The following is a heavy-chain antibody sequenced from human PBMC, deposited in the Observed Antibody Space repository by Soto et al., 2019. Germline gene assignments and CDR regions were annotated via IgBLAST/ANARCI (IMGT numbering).Heavy chain of an antibody. V-gene: IGHV3-30-3*01. CDR1: GFTFSSYT. D-gene: IGHD3-22*01. J-gene: IGHJ4*02. CDR3: ARVRYYDSSGYLPLDY. Sequence: GSLRLSCAASGFTFSSYTVHWVRQAPGKGLEWVAFISYDGGNEYYADSVKGRFTISRDNSKNTLYLQMNSLRAEDTAVYYCARVRYYDSSGYLPLDYWGQGT. CDR2: ISYDGGNE.